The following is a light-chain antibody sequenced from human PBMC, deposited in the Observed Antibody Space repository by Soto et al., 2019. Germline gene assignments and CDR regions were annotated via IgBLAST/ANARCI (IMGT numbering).Light chain of an antibody. Sequence: DIVMTQSPDSLAVSLGERATINCKSSQSVLYSSNNKNYLAWYQQKPGQHPKLLIYWASTRESGVPDRFSGSGSGTDFTLTISSLQDEDVAVYYCQQYYSTPLTFGGGNKVEIK. CDR1: QSVLYSSNNKNY. CDR3: QQYYSTPLT. V-gene: IGKV4-1*01. J-gene: IGKJ4*01. CDR2: WAS.